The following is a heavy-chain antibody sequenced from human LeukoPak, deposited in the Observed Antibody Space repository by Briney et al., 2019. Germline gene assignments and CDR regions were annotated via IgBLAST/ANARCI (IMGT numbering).Heavy chain of an antibody. D-gene: IGHD5-18*01. CDR1: GFTFSSYA. CDR2: ISGSGGST. J-gene: IGHJ4*02. CDR3: AKPDGYSYGYGDY. Sequence: GGSLRLSCAASGFTFSSYAMSWVRQAPGKGLEGVSAISGSGGSTYYADSVKGRFTISRDNSKNTLYLQINSLRAEDTAVYYCAKPDGYSYGYGDYWGQGTLVTVSS. V-gene: IGHV3-23*01.